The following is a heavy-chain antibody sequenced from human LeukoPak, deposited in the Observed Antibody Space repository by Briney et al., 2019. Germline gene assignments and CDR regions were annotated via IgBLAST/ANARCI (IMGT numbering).Heavy chain of an antibody. J-gene: IGHJ4*02. CDR3: ARVLAARQYYFDY. Sequence: SETLSLTCTVSGGSISSYYWSWIRQPPGKGLEWIGSIYYSGSTYYNPSLKSRITISVGTSKNQFSLKLSSVTAADTAVYYCARVLAARQYYFDYWGQGTLVTVSS. CDR2: IYYSGST. CDR1: GGSISSYY. D-gene: IGHD6-6*01. V-gene: IGHV4-59*05.